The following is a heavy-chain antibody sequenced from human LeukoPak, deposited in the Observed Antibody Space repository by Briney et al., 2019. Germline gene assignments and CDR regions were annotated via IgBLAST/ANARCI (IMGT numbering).Heavy chain of an antibody. CDR3: ATDFGDSSGWYRF. CDR2: IYYSGST. D-gene: IGHD6-19*01. CDR1: GGSISSYY. Sequence: PSETLSLTCTVSGGSISSYYWSWIRQPPGKGLEWIGYIYYSGSTNYNPSLKSRVTISVDTSKNQFSLKLSSVTAADTAVYYCATDFGDSSGWYRFWGQGTLVAVSS. V-gene: IGHV4-59*12. J-gene: IGHJ4*02.